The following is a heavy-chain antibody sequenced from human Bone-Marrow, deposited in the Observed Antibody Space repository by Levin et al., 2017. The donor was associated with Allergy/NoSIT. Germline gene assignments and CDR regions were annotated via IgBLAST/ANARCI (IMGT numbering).Heavy chain of an antibody. CDR3: AKDRGQNYHYYGMDV. CDR1: GFSFNSYA. D-gene: IGHD2/OR15-2a*01. J-gene: IGHJ6*02. Sequence: GESLKISCAASGFSFNSYAMTWVRQAPGKGLQWVSSINAAGSGTYYADAVKGRFTISRDNSKSTLYLEMDTFGVEDTGVYHCAKDRGQNYHYYGMDVWGQGTAVSVSS. CDR2: INAAGSGT. V-gene: IGHV3-23*01.